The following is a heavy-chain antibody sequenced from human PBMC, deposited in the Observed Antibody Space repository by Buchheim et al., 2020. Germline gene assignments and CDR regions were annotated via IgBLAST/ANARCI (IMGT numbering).Heavy chain of an antibody. D-gene: IGHD2-21*01. CDR3: ARDDSLYYYYGVDV. CDR1: GFTFSSYG. V-gene: IGHV3-30*03. CDR2: ISYDGSNK. Sequence: QVQLVESGGGVVQPGRSLRLSCAASGFTFSSYGVHWVRQAPGKGLEWVAVISYDGSNKYYADSVKGRFTISRDHSKNTLYLQMNSLRAEDTAVYYCARDDSLYYYYGVDVWGQGTT. J-gene: IGHJ6*02.